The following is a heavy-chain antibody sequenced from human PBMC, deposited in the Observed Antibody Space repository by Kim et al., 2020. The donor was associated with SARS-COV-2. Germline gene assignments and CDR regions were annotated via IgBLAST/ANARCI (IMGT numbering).Heavy chain of an antibody. D-gene: IGHD5-12*01. Sequence: SETLSLTCAVYGGSFSGYYWSWIRQPPGKGLEWIGEINHSGSTNYNPSLKSRVTISVDTSKNQFSLKLSSVTAADTAVYYCARGSLGRPRVATRTSGFDYWGQGTLVTVSS. V-gene: IGHV4-34*01. J-gene: IGHJ4*02. CDR3: ARGSLGRPRVATRTSGFDY. CDR2: INHSGST. CDR1: GGSFSGYY.